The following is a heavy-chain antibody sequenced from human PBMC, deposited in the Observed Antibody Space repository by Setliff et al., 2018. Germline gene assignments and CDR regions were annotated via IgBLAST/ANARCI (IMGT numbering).Heavy chain of an antibody. D-gene: IGHD3-10*01. J-gene: IGHJ6*02. CDR1: GGSISSGSYY. CDR3: ASQGFSHYYYYYGMDV. Sequence: SETLSLTCTVSGGSISSGSYYWSWIRQPAGKGLEWIGHIYTSGSTNYNPSLKSRVTISVDTSKHQFSLKLSSVTAADTAVYYCASQGFSHYYYYYGMDVWGQGTTVTVSS. V-gene: IGHV4-61*09. CDR2: IYTSGST.